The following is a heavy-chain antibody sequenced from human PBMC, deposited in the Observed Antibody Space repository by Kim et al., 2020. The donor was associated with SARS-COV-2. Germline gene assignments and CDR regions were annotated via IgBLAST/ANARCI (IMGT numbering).Heavy chain of an antibody. CDR3: TRIYYYDSSGYAFDP. CDR1: GFTFGDYA. D-gene: IGHD3-22*01. J-gene: IGHJ5*02. V-gene: IGHV3-49*03. CDR2: IRSKAYGGTT. Sequence: GGSLRLSCTASGFTFGDYAMSWFRQAPGKGLEWVGFIRSKAYGGTTEYAASVKGRFTISRDDSKSIAYLQMNSLKTEDTAVYYCTRIYYYDSSGYAFDPWGQGTLVTVSS.